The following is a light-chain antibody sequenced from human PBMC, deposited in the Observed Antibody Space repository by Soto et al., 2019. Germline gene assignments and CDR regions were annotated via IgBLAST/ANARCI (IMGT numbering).Light chain of an antibody. Sequence: QSVLTQPPSVSGTPGQRVTISCSGSSSNIEENSVTWFQRLPGTAPKLLIYNDYQRPSGVPDRFSGSKSGTSASLAISGLQSEDDADYYCGTWDNSLKSGLFGGGTKLTVL. CDR1: SSNIEENS. V-gene: IGLV1-44*01. CDR3: GTWDNSLKSGL. J-gene: IGLJ2*01. CDR2: NDY.